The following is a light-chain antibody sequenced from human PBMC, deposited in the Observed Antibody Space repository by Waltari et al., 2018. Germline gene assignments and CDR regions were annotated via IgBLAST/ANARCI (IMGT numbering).Light chain of an antibody. CDR1: QSVSRT. Sequence: EIVLTQSQGTLSLSPGERATLSCRASQSVSRTLAWYQQKPGQAPRLLIYDASSGATGIPDRFSGSGSGTDFSLTISRLEPEDFAVYYCQKYGTLPATFGQGTKVEIK. V-gene: IGKV3-20*01. J-gene: IGKJ1*01. CDR3: QKYGTLPAT. CDR2: DAS.